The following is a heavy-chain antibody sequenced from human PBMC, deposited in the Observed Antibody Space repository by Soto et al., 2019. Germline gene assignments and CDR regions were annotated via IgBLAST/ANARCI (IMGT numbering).Heavy chain of an antibody. CDR3: ARGGAAAGTDSYYYYGMDV. Sequence: GASVKVSCKASGGTFSSYAISWVRQAPGQGLEWMGGIIPIFGTANYAQKFQGRVTITADESTSTAYMELSSLRSEDTAVYYCARGGAAAGTDSYYYYGMDVWGQGTTVTVSS. D-gene: IGHD6-13*01. CDR2: IIPIFGTA. J-gene: IGHJ6*02. CDR1: GGTFSSYA. V-gene: IGHV1-69*13.